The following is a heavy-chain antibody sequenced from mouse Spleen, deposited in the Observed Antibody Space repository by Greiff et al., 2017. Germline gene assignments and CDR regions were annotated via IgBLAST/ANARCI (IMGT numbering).Heavy chain of an antibody. D-gene: IGHD1-1*01. Sequence: VQRVESGAELVKPGASVKISCKASGYAFSSYWMNWVKQRPGKGLEWIGQIYPGDGDTNYNGKFKGKATLTADKSSSTAYMQLSSLTSEDSAVYFCARLFITTVVDFDYWGQGTTLTVSS. CDR1: GYAFSSYW. CDR2: IYPGDGDT. J-gene: IGHJ2*01. V-gene: IGHV1-80*01. CDR3: ARLFITTVVDFDY.